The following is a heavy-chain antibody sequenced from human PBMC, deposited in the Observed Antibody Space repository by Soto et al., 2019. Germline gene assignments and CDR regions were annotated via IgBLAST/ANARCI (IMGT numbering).Heavy chain of an antibody. CDR2: IYHSGTA. CDR3: ARGDAPTVTAIDYFDP. D-gene: IGHD4-17*01. Sequence: PSETLSPTCAVSGDSINSRNWWTWVRQSPGKGLEWIGEIYHSGTANYNPSLKSRVTMSVDKSKNHFSLNLTSVTAADTAIYYCARGDAPTVTAIDYFDPWGQGLLVTVSS. V-gene: IGHV4-4*02. J-gene: IGHJ5*02. CDR1: GDSINSRNW.